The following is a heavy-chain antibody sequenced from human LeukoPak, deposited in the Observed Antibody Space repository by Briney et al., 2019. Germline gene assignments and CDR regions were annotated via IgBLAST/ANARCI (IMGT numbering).Heavy chain of an antibody. CDR2: INPSGGST. V-gene: IGHV1-46*01. CDR3: ARGGYYYDSSGYYYGGYFDY. D-gene: IGHD3-22*01. Sequence: ASVKVSCKASGYTFTSYYMHWVRQAPGQGLEWMGIINPSGGSTSYAQKFQGRVTMTRDTSTSTVYMELSSLRSKDTAVYYCARGGYYYDSSGYYYGGYFDYWGQGTLVTVSS. CDR1: GYTFTSYY. J-gene: IGHJ4*02.